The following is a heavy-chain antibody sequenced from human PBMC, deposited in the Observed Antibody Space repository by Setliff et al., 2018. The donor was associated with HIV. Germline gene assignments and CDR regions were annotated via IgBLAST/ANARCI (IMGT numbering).Heavy chain of an antibody. CDR2: VHKSGNS. CDR1: GGSIIKNDLY. CDR3: ARLDYSNYYSYYIDV. J-gene: IGHJ6*03. D-gene: IGHD4-4*01. Sequence: SETLSLTCAVSGGSIIKNDLYWGWIRQPPGKGLEWIGSVHKSGNSYYKPSLKSRATISVDTSENHFSLRLSSVTAADTAVYYCARLDYSNYYSYYIDVWGEGTMVTVSS. V-gene: IGHV4-39*02.